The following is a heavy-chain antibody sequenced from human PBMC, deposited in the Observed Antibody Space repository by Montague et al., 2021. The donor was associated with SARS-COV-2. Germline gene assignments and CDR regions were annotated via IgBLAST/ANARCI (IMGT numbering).Heavy chain of an antibody. D-gene: IGHD3-10*01. Sequence: SETLSLTCTVSGGSIGNYYWSWIRQPPGKGLEWIGYIYYSGSTNYNPSLKSRVTISVDTSKNQFSLKLSSVTAADTAVYYCARDPNYYYTSGSRGNWFDPWGQGTLVTVSS. J-gene: IGHJ5*02. V-gene: IGHV4-59*01. CDR3: ARDPNYYYTSGSRGNWFDP. CDR2: IYYSGST. CDR1: GGSIGNYY.